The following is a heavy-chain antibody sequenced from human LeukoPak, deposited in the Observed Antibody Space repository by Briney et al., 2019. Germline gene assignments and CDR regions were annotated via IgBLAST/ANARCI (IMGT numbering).Heavy chain of an antibody. D-gene: IGHD2-15*01. V-gene: IGHV3-30*02. J-gene: IGHJ4*02. CDR3: AKDSLVEAARVPSDY. CDR2: IRYDGSTK. Sequence: HPGGSLRLSCAASGFTFSSYGMHWVRQAPGKGPECVAFIRYDGSTKNYADSVKGRFTISRDNSENTLYLQMNSLRPEDTAVYYCAKDSLVEAARVPSDYWGQGTLVTVSS. CDR1: GFTFSSYG.